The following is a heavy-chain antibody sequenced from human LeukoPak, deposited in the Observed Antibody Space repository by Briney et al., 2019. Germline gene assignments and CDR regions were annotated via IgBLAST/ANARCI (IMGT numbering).Heavy chain of an antibody. D-gene: IGHD2-21*02. CDR1: GGSISSSSYY. V-gene: IGHV4-61*01. CDR3: ARGTASGYYYYMDV. J-gene: IGHJ6*03. Sequence: SETLSLTCTVSGGSISSSSYYWSWVRQAPGKGLEWIGYMYYSGSTNQNPSLKSRLTISVDTSKNQVSLKLISATAADTAVHYCARGTASGYYYYMDVWGRGTTVTVSS. CDR2: MYYSGST.